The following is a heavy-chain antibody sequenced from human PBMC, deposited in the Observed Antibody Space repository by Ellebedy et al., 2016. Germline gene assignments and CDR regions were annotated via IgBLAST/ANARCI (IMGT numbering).Heavy chain of an antibody. CDR2: ISAYNGNT. J-gene: IGHJ3*02. Sequence: ASVKVSXKVSGYTLTELSMHWVRQAPGQGLEWMGWISAYNGNTNYAQKLQGRVTMTTDTSTSTAYMELRSLRSDDTAVYYCARDNLPERRAFDIWGQGTMVTVSS. CDR1: GYTLTELS. D-gene: IGHD1-1*01. CDR3: ARDNLPERRAFDI. V-gene: IGHV1-18*01.